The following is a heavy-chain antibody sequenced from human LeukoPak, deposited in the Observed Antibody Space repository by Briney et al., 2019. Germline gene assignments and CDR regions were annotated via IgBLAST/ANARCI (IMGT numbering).Heavy chain of an antibody. CDR2: IYSGGST. V-gene: IGHV3-66*01. J-gene: IGHJ4*02. CDR1: QFY. D-gene: IGHD1-26*01. Sequence: GGSLRLPCAASQFYMNWVRQAPGKGLEWVSTIYSGGSTYYADSVKGRFIISRDNSKNTLYLQMNSLRAEDTAVYYCASGESYYLENWGQGTLVTVSS. CDR3: ASGESYYLEN.